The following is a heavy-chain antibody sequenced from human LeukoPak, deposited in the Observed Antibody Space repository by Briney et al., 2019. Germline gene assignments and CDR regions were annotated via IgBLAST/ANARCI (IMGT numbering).Heavy chain of an antibody. V-gene: IGHV4-59*08. Sequence: SETLSLTCTVSGGSISSYYWSWIRQPPGKGLEWIGYIYYSGSTNYNPSLKSRVTISVDTSKNQFSLKLSSVTAADTAVYYCARRVWFGESLNTSWSWFDPWGQGTLVPVSS. CDR3: ARRVWFGESLNTSWSWFDP. J-gene: IGHJ5*02. CDR1: GGSISSYY. CDR2: IYYSGST. D-gene: IGHD3-10*01.